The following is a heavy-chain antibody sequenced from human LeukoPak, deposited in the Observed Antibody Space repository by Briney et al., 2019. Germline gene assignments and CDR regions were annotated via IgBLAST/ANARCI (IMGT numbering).Heavy chain of an antibody. V-gene: IGHV4-59*01. CDR1: GGSISSYY. CDR3: ARDYYDSSGYSPYYYYYYGMDV. CDR2: IYYSGST. D-gene: IGHD3-22*01. J-gene: IGHJ6*02. Sequence: SETLSLTCTVSGGSISSYYWSWIRQPPGKGLEWIGYIYYSGSTNYDPSLKSRVTISVDTSKNQFSLKLSSVTAADTAVYYCARDYYDSSGYSPYYYYYYGMDVWGQGTTVTVSS.